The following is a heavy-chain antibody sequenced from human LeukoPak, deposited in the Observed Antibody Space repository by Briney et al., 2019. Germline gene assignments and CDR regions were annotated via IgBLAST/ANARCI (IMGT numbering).Heavy chain of an antibody. CDR1: GFTFSSYA. V-gene: IGHV3-23*01. CDR3: AKRVLRPLVVVPAAILRPSFDY. CDR2: ISGSGGST. D-gene: IGHD2-2*01. Sequence: QAGGSLRLSCAASGFTFSSYAMSWVRQAPGKGLEWVSAISGSGGSTYYADSVKGRFTISRDNSKNTLYLQMNSLRAEDTAVYYCAKRVLRPLVVVPAAILRPSFDYWGQGTLVTVSS. J-gene: IGHJ4*02.